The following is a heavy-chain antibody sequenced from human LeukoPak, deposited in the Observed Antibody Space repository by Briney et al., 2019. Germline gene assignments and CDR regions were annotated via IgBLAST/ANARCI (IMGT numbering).Heavy chain of an antibody. CDR2: INHSGST. CDR1: GGSFSGYY. J-gene: IGHJ3*02. V-gene: IGHV4-34*01. D-gene: IGHD6-13*01. Sequence: SETLSLTCAVYGGSFSGYYWSWIRQPPGKGLEWIGEINHSGSTNYNPSLKSRVTISVDTSKNQFSLKLSSVTAADTAVYYCARPYSSSWYVRAAFDIWGQGTMVTVSS. CDR3: ARPYSSSWYVRAAFDI.